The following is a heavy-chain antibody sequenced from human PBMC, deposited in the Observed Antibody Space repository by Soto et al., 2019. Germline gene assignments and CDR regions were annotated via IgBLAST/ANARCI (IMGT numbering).Heavy chain of an antibody. CDR2: ISSSSSYI. CDR1: GFTFSSYS. V-gene: IGHV3-21*01. Sequence: EVQLVESGGGLVKPGGSLRLSCAASGFTFSSYSMNWVRQAPGKGLEWVSSISSSSSYIYYADSVKGRFTISRDNAKNSLYLQMNSLRAEETAVYYCARDRLTGNYYYGMDVWGQGTTVTVSS. D-gene: IGHD7-27*01. J-gene: IGHJ6*02. CDR3: ARDRLTGNYYYGMDV.